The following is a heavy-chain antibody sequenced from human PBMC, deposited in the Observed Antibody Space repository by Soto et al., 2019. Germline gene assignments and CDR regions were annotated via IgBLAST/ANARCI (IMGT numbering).Heavy chain of an antibody. CDR2: VISLFGTA. D-gene: IGHD4-17*01. V-gene: IGHV1-69*13. CDR1: GGTFSSHS. Sequence: SVKVFCKASGGTFSSHSINWVRQAPGQGLEWMGGVISLFGTANYAHNFKGRVTITADQSTSTAYMELNSLRSDDTAVYYCAREVGYGDFSAALLDWGQGTLVTVSS. J-gene: IGHJ4*02. CDR3: AREVGYGDFSAALLD.